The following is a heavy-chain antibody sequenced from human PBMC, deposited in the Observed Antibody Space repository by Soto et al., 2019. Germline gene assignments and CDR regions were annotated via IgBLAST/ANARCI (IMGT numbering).Heavy chain of an antibody. CDR1: GGSISSGGYY. J-gene: IGHJ4*02. Sequence: QVQLQESGPGLVKPSQTLSLTCTVSGGSISSGGYYWSWIRQHPGKGLEWIGYIYYSGSTYYNPSLKSRVTISVDTSQNQFSRQLSAVPAADTAVYSCARDNDFWSGGGVDYWGQGTLVTVSS. CDR2: IYYSGST. V-gene: IGHV4-31*03. CDR3: ARDNDFWSGGGVDY. D-gene: IGHD3-3*01.